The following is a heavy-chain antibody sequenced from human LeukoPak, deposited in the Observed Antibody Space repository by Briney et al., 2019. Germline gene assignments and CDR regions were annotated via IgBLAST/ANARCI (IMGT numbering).Heavy chain of an antibody. V-gene: IGHV4-38-2*02. CDR3: ARHYAQPGAFDV. J-gene: IGHJ3*01. Sequence: SETLSLTYTVSGYSISSGYYWGWIRQPPGKGLEWIGSVYHSGSTYYNPSLKSRVTISVDTSKNQFSLKLSSVTAADTPVYYCARHYAQPGAFDVWGQGTMVTVSS. CDR1: GYSISSGYY. D-gene: IGHD3-16*01. CDR2: VYHSGST.